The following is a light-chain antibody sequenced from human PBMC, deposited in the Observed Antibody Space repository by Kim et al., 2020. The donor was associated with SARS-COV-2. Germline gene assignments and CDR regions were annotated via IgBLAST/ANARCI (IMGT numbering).Light chain of an antibody. CDR3: QSYNRSNVV. J-gene: IGLJ2*01. Sequence: GKTVTISCTRSTGSVEDNDVQWYQQRPGGVPTTVIYEDDQRPSGVSDRFSGSIDNSSNSASLTISGLKTEDEADYYCQSYNRSNVVFGGGTQLTVL. CDR1: TGSVEDND. CDR2: EDD. V-gene: IGLV6-57*03.